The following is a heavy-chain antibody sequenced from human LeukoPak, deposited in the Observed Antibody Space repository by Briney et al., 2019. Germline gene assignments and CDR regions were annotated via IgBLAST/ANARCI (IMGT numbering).Heavy chain of an antibody. Sequence: ASVKVSCKASGYTFTGYYMHWVRQAPGQGLEWMGWINPNSGGTNYAQKFQGRVTMTRDTSISTAYMELSRLRSDDTAVYYCASAQRPQRYSSGRLLFDYWGQGTLVTVSS. V-gene: IGHV1-2*02. CDR1: GYTFTGYY. CDR2: INPNSGGT. D-gene: IGHD6-19*01. J-gene: IGHJ4*02. CDR3: ASAQRPQRYSSGRLLFDY.